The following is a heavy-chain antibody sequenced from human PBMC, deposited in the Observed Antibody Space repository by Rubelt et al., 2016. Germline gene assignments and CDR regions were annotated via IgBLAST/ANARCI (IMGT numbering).Heavy chain of an antibody. J-gene: IGHJ5*02. V-gene: IGHV4-39*02. D-gene: IGHD2-21*01. Sequence: QPQLQESGPGLVKPSETLSLTCSVSGDSISGSNNYWAWIRQPPEKGLEWIGSVFYSGDTYYNPSLKSRVTIAVDTSKNNLSVGLESVNASETAGYDGAVKRGGGVSLVVDDWFDPWGQGALVTVSS. CDR2: VFYSGDT. CDR3: AVKRGGGVSLVVDDWFDP. CDR1: GDSISGSNNY.